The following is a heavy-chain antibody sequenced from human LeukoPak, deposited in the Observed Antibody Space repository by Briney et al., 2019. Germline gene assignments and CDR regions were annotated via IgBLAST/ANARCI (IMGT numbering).Heavy chain of an antibody. CDR3: ARPEYSSSWYPFDY. CDR2: ISYDGSNK. J-gene: IGHJ4*02. V-gene: IGHV3-30-3*01. Sequence: PGRSLRLSCAASGFTFSSYAMHWVRQAPGKGLEWVAVISYDGSNKYYADSVKGRFTISRDNSKNTLYLQMNSLRAEDTAVYYCARPEYSSSWYPFDYWGQGTLVTVSS. D-gene: IGHD6-13*01. CDR1: GFTFSSYA.